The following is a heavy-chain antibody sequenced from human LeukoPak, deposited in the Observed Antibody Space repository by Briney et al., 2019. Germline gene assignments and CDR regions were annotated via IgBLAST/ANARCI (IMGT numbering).Heavy chain of an antibody. J-gene: IGHJ4*02. Sequence: SETLSLTCTVSGGSISSYYWSWIRQPPGKGLEWIGYIYYSGSTNYNPSLKSRVTISVDTSKNQFSLKLSSVTAADTAVYYCARIVGGDIDYWGQGTLVTVSS. CDR2: IYYSGST. D-gene: IGHD5-12*01. CDR3: ARIVGGDIDY. CDR1: GGSISSYY. V-gene: IGHV4-59*01.